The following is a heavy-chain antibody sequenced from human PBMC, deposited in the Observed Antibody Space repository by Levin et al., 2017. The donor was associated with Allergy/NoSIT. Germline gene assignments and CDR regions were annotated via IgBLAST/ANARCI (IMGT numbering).Heavy chain of an antibody. V-gene: IGHV1-18*01. CDR2: ISAYNGNT. CDR3: ARAEWELLTAYYYGMDV. CDR1: GYTFTSYG. D-gene: IGHD1-26*01. Sequence: GESLKISCKASGYTFTSYGINWVRQAPGQGLEWMGWISAYNGNTNYAQKLQGRVTMTTDTSTSTAYMELRSLRSDDTAVYYCARAEWELLTAYYYGMDVWGQGTTVTVSS. J-gene: IGHJ6*02.